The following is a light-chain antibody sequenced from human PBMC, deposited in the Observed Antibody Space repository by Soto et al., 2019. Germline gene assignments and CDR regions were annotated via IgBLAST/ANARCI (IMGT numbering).Light chain of an antibody. CDR1: QSISSY. J-gene: IGKJ2*01. CDR3: HQSYRTPYT. V-gene: IGKV1-39*01. Sequence: DLQMTQSPSSLSVSVGDRVTITCRASQSISSYLNWYQQNPGKAPKLLIYASFSLQSGVPSRFSGSGSGTDFTLTISSLEPEDFATYYCHQSYRTPYTFGQGTKLEIK. CDR2: ASF.